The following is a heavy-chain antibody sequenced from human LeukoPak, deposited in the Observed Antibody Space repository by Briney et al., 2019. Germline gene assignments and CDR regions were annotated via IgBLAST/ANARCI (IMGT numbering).Heavy chain of an antibody. V-gene: IGHV4-34*01. CDR3: AVAAAGSDYYVDY. CDR2: INHSGST. CDR1: GGSFSGYY. J-gene: IGHJ4*02. D-gene: IGHD6-13*01. Sequence: SETLSLTCAVYGGSFSGYYCSWMRQPPGKGLEWVVEINHSGSTRYNPSLKSRVTISVDASKNQYSLKLNSVTAADTAVYYCAVAAAGSDYYVDYGDQGTLVTVSS.